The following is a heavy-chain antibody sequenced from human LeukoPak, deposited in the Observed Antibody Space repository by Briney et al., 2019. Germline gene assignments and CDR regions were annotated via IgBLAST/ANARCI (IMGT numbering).Heavy chain of an antibody. CDR2: MNPNSGNT. D-gene: IGHD3-22*01. V-gene: IGHV1-8*01. CDR1: GYTFTSYD. Sequence: ASVKVSCKASGYTFTSYDINWVRQATGQGLEWMGWMNPNSGNTGYAQKFQGRVTMTRNTSISTAYMELSSLRSGDTAVYYCARGPPKTYYYDSSGYYLLDPWGQGTLVTVSS. J-gene: IGHJ5*02. CDR3: ARGPPKTYYYDSSGYYLLDP.